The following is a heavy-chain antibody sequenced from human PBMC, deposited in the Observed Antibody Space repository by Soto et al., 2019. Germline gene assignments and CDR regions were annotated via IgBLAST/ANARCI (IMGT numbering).Heavy chain of an antibody. CDR1: GFSLSTYHMG. V-gene: IGHV2-5*02. CDR2: IYWDDDK. D-gene: IGHD4-17*01. J-gene: IGHJ4*02. CDR3: AHAGDYDLLTFDH. Sequence: QITLKESGPTLVRPAQTLTLTCDFSGFSLSTYHMGVAWIRQPPGKALEWLALIYWDDDKRYSPSLKDRHAISKDTSSNQVVLKITNIVPGDAATYFCAHAGDYDLLTFDHWGPGTLVTVSS.